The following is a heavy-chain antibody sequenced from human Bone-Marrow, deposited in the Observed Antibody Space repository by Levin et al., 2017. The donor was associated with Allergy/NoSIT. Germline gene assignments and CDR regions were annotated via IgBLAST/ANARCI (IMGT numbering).Heavy chain of an antibody. CDR2: INRGGTST. J-gene: IGHJ4*02. Sequence: QSGGSLRLSCAASGFAFSNYWMHWVRQAPGKGLVWVSRINRGGTSTTYADSVKGRFTISRDNAKNTLYLHMNSLRAEDTAVYYCARGPFAYNFGSGSYLDYWGQGALVSVSS. V-gene: IGHV3-74*01. CDR1: GFAFSNYW. D-gene: IGHD3-10*01. CDR3: ARGPFAYNFGSGSYLDY.